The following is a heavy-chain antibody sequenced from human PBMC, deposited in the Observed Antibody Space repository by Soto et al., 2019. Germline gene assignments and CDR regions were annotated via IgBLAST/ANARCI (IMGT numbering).Heavy chain of an antibody. CDR2: IRAYNGYT. J-gene: IGHJ4*02. CDR1: GYTFTSYG. D-gene: IGHD6-19*01. CDR3: ARASDGYRSGWYVGYFDY. Sequence: QVQLVQSGAEVKKPGASVKVSCKASGYTFTSYGISWVRQAPGQGLELMGWIRAYNGYTNYAQKFPGRVTITTETSTSPAYMELRSLISDDTAVYYCARASDGYRSGWYVGYFDYWGQGTLVTVSS. V-gene: IGHV1-18*04.